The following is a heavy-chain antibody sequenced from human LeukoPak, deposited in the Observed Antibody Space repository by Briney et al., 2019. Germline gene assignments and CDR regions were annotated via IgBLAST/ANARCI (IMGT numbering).Heavy chain of an antibody. CDR3: ARRRSSYFDY. V-gene: IGHV4-59*08. Sequence: SETLSLICTVSGGSISSYYWSWIRQPPGKGLEWIGYIYYSGSTNYNPSLKSRVTISVDTSKNQFSLKLSSVTAADAAVYYCARRRSSYFDYWGQGTLVTVSS. CDR1: GGSISSYY. CDR2: IYYSGST. J-gene: IGHJ4*02.